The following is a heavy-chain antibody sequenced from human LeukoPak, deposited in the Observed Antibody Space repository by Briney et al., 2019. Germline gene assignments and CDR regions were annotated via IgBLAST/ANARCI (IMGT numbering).Heavy chain of an antibody. CDR2: IYTSGST. CDR3: ARHVHDEDYGSGSWFSPPFDP. J-gene: IGHJ5*02. CDR1: GGSISSYY. V-gene: IGHV4-4*07. Sequence: PSETLSLTCTVSGGSISSYYWSWIRQPAGKGLEWIGRIYTSGSTNYNPSLKSRVTMSVDTSKNQFSLKLSSVTAADTAVYYCARHVHDEDYGSGSWFSPPFDPWGQGTLVTVSS. D-gene: IGHD3-10*01.